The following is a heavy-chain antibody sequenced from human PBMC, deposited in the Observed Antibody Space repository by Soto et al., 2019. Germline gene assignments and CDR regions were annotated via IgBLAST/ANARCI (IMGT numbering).Heavy chain of an antibody. J-gene: IGHJ4*02. D-gene: IGHD4-17*01. V-gene: IGHV3-53*01. CDR2: IYGGNST. CDR1: GFTVNGNY. CDR3: ARKTTALRGGY. Sequence: EEQLVESGGGLIQPGGSLRLSCAASGFTVNGNYMTWVRQAPGKGLEWVSVIYGGNSTSYADSVKGRFTISGDNSKNTRYLQMNSLRAEDTAVYYCARKTTALRGGYWGQGTLVTVSS.